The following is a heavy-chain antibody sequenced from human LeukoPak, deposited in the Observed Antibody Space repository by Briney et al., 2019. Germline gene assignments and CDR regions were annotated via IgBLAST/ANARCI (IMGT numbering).Heavy chain of an antibody. CDR3: ARNGRNENFSFDY. CDR2: IYSGGTT. Sequence: PGGSLRLSCAASGFTVSSNYMSWVRQAPGKGLEWVSVIYSGGTTDYTDSVKGRFTISRDNSKNTVYLQMNSLRVEDTAVYYCARNGRNENFSFDYWGQGTLVPVSS. V-gene: IGHV3-66*01. D-gene: IGHD1-1*01. CDR1: GFTVSSNY. J-gene: IGHJ4*02.